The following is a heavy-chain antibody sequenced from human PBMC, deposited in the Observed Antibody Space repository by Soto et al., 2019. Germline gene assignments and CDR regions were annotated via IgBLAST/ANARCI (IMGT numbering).Heavy chain of an antibody. D-gene: IGHD2-2*01. CDR1: GYTFTSYG. CDR2: ISAYNGNT. Sequence: QVQLVQSGAEVKKPGASVKVSCKASGYTFTSYGISWVRQAPGQGLEWMGWISAYNGNTNYAQKLQGRVTMTTDTSTSTAYMELSSLRSDDTAVYYCARDMNDGVVVPAADYYYGMDVWGQGTTVTFSS. J-gene: IGHJ6*02. V-gene: IGHV1-18*04. CDR3: ARDMNDGVVVPAADYYYGMDV.